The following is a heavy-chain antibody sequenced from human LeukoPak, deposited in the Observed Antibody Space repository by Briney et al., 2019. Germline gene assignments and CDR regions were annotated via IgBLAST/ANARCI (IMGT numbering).Heavy chain of an antibody. D-gene: IGHD3-16*02. CDR1: GFTFSSYS. V-gene: IGHV3-21*01. Sequence: GGSLRLSRAASGFTFSSYSMNWVRQAPGKGLEWVPSISSSSSYIYYADSVKGRFTISRDNAKNSLYLQMNSLRAEDTAVYYCARDGNMITFGGVIVSFDYWGQGTLVTVSS. CDR2: ISSSSSYI. CDR3: ARDGNMITFGGVIVSFDY. J-gene: IGHJ4*02.